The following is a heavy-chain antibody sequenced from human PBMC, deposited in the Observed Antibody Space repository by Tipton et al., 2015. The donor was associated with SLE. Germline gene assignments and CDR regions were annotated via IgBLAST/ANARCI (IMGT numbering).Heavy chain of an antibody. CDR2: TSYSGST. V-gene: IGHV4-59*08. Sequence: TLSLTCSVSDDSIRDYFFSWIRQPPGKDLEWIGYTSYSGSTVYTPSLESRVTISLDTSKNHLSLKLRSVTAADRATYYCARHDYDSNGYYQHYFDYWGQGTLVTVSS. J-gene: IGHJ4*02. CDR1: DDSIRDYF. CDR3: ARHDYDSNGYYQHYFDY. D-gene: IGHD3-22*01.